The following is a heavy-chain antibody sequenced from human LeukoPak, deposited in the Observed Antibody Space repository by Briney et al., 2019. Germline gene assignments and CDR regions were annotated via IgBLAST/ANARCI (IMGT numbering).Heavy chain of an antibody. V-gene: IGHV1-69*13. D-gene: IGHD3-22*01. J-gene: IGHJ4*02. CDR2: IIPIFGTA. CDR1: GGTFSSYA. CDR3: AKDRLLGDSYYDNSGYGLDN. Sequence: SVKVSCKASGGTFSSYAISWVRQAPGQGLEWMGGIIPIFGTANYAQKLQGRVTITADESTSTAYMELSSLRTEDTAVYYCAKDRLLGDSYYDNSGYGLDNWGQGTPVTVSS.